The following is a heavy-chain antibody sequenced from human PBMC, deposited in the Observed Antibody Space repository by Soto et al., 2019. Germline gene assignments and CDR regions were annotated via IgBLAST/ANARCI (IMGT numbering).Heavy chain of an antibody. Sequence: SETLSLTCAVSGGSISSGGYSWSWIRQPPGKGLEWIGYIYHSGSTYYNPSLKSRVTISVDRSKNQFSLKLSSVTAADTAVYNWARVSPDLVRGFDYWGKGTLVPVSS. CDR1: GGSISSGGYS. CDR3: ARVSPDLVRGFDY. J-gene: IGHJ4*02. D-gene: IGHD6-6*01. CDR2: IYHSGST. V-gene: IGHV4-30-2*01.